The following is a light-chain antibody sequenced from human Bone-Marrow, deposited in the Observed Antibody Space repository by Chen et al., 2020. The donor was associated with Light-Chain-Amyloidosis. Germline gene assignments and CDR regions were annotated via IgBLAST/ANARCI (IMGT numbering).Light chain of an antibody. V-gene: IGLV2-14*01. CDR1: SSDVGGDNH. J-gene: IGLJ1*01. CDR3: STYTITHTPV. Sequence: QSALTQPSSVSGSPGQSITISCTGTSSDVGGDNHFSWYQQHPDKALKLLIYEVTNRPSGVPDLFSCSKADNAASLTSSRRRTEHEADYCCSTYTITHTPVFGSGTRVTVL. CDR2: EVT.